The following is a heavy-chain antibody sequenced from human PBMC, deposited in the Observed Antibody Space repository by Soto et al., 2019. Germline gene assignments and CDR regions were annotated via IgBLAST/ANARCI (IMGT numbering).Heavy chain of an antibody. J-gene: IGHJ4*02. Sequence: SETVSLTCAVYGWSFSGYYWTWIRQPPGTGLEWIGEINHSGSTNYNPSLKSRVTISVDRSKNQFSLKLSSVTAADTAVYYCARGAPVVNDYWGQGTLVTVSS. V-gene: IGHV4-34*01. CDR3: ARGAPVVNDY. CDR1: GWSFSGYY. CDR2: INHSGST. D-gene: IGHD3-22*01.